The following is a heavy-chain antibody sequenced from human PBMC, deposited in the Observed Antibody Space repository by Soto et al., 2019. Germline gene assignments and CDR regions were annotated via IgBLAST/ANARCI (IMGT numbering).Heavy chain of an antibody. J-gene: IGHJ5*02. V-gene: IGHV4-30-4*01. D-gene: IGHD6-6*01. Sequence: SETLSLTCTVSGGSISSGDYYWSWIRQPPGKGLEWIGYIYYSGSTYYNPSLKSRVTISVDTSKNQFSLKLSSVTAADTAVYYCARRSGSSSSWFDPWGEGTLVTVSS. CDR2: IYYSGST. CDR3: ARRSGSSSSWFDP. CDR1: GGSISSGDYY.